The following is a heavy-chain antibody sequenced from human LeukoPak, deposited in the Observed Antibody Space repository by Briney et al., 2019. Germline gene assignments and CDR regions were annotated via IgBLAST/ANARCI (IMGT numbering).Heavy chain of an antibody. D-gene: IGHD3-3*01. CDR3: AKLGLVAFTIFGVVIREDPNDAFDI. J-gene: IGHJ3*02. V-gene: IGHV3-21*04. CDR2: ISSSSSYI. CDR1: GFTSSSYS. Sequence: PGGSLRLSCAASGFTSSSYSMNWVRQAPGKGLEWVSSISSSSSYIYYADSVKGRFTISRDNSKNTLYLQMNSLRAEDTAVYYCAKLGLVAFTIFGVVIREDPNDAFDIWGQGTMVTVSS.